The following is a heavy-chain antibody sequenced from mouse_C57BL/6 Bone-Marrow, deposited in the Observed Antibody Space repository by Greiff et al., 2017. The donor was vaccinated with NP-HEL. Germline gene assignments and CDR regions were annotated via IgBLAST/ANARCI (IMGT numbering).Heavy chain of an antibody. CDR1: GYTFTSYW. CDR2: INPSSGYT. Sequence: VQLQQSVAGGEKPGASVKLSCKASGYTFTSYWMHWVKQRPGQGLEWIGYINPSSGYTKYNQKFKDKATLTADKSSSTAYMQLSSLTYEDSAVYYCARSRTWYFDVWGTGTTVTVSS. CDR3: ARSRTWYFDV. J-gene: IGHJ1*03. V-gene: IGHV1-7*01.